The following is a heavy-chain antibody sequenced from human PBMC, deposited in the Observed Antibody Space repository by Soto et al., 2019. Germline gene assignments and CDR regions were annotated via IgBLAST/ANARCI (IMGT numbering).Heavy chain of an antibody. CDR2: FYYTGST. Sequence: SETLSLTCTVSGGSVSSGSYYWSWIRQPPGKGLEWIGYFYYTGSTEYNPSLKSRVTISVDTSKNQFSLKLSSVTAADTAVYYCARDTVTTRFYYYGQDLWGQGTTVTVSS. J-gene: IGHJ6*02. D-gene: IGHD4-17*01. CDR3: ARDTVTTRFYYYGQDL. CDR1: GGSVSSGSYY. V-gene: IGHV4-61*01.